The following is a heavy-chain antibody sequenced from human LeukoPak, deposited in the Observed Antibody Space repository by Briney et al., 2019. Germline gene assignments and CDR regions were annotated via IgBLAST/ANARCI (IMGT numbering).Heavy chain of an antibody. V-gene: IGHV4-30-4*01. CDR3: ASSFDYYDSSGYPY. CDR1: GGSISSGDYY. D-gene: IGHD3-22*01. Sequence: PSQTLSLTCTVSGGSISSGDYYWSWIRQPPGKGLEWIGYIYYSGSTYYNPSLKSRVTISVDTSKKQFSLKLSSVTAEDTAVYYCASSFDYYDSSGYPYWGQGTLVTVCS. J-gene: IGHJ4*02. CDR2: IYYSGST.